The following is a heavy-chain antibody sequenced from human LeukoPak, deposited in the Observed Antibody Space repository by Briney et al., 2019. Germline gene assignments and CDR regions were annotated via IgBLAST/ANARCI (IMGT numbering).Heavy chain of an antibody. CDR2: IYYSGST. D-gene: IGHD3-22*01. V-gene: IGHV4-59*01. Sequence: PSETLSLTCTVSGGSISSYYWSWIRQPPGKGLEWIGYIYYSGSTNYNPSLKSRITISVDTSKTQFSLKLSSLTATDTAVYYCARDRTYYYDSSGLDYWGQGTLVTVSS. CDR1: GGSISSYY. J-gene: IGHJ4*02. CDR3: ARDRTYYYDSSGLDY.